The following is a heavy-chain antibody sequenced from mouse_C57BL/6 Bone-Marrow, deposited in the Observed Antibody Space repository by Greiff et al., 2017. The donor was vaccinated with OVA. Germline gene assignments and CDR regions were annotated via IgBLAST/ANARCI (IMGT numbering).Heavy chain of an antibody. CDR2: IYPGDGDT. J-gene: IGHJ2*01. CDR3: ARKGNDY. Sequence: VQLQQSGPELVKPGASVKISCKASGYAFSSSWMNWVKQRPGKGLEWIGRIYPGDGDTNYNGKFKGKATLTADKSSSTAYMQLSSLTSEDSAVYFCARKGNDYWGQGTTLTVSS. CDR1: GYAFSSSW. V-gene: IGHV1-82*01.